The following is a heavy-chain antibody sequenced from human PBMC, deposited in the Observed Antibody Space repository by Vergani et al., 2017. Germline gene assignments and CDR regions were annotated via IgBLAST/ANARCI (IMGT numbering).Heavy chain of an antibody. Sequence: EVQLLESGGGLVQPGGSLRLSCAASGFTFSSYAMSWVRPAPGKGLEWVSAISGSGGSTYYADSVKGRFTISRDNSKNTLYLQMNSLRAEDTAVYYCAKVRAGSRSSSWLFDYWGQGTLVTVSS. J-gene: IGHJ4*02. V-gene: IGHV3-23*01. D-gene: IGHD6-13*01. CDR1: GFTFSSYA. CDR3: AKVRAGSRSSSWLFDY. CDR2: ISGSGGST.